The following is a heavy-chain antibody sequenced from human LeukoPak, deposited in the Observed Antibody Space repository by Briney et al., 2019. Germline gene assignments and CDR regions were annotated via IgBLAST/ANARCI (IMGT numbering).Heavy chain of an antibody. J-gene: IGHJ4*02. CDR2: IKQDGSEK. Sequence: GGSLRLSCAVFGFTFSNDWMSWVRQAPGKGLEWVACIKQDGSEKYYVDSVRGRFTISRDDAKNSLYLQMNSLRAEDTAVYYCASLDTAMLNSAYWGQGTLVTVSS. CDR1: GFTFSNDW. CDR3: ASLDTAMLNSAY. V-gene: IGHV3-7*01. D-gene: IGHD5-18*01.